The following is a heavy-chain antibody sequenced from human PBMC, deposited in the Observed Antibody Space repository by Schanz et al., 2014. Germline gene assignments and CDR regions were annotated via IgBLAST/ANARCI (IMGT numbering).Heavy chain of an antibody. CDR2: IKQDGIEK. Sequence: PLVEFGGGLVQPGGSLRLSCEASGFTFGNFFMSWFRQAPGKGLEWVANIKQDGIEKYYVDSVKGRFTISRDNAKNSLYLQMNSLTADDTAVYYCARDKGGYYPFDYWGRGTLVTVSS. V-gene: IGHV3-7*01. J-gene: IGHJ4*02. CDR3: ARDKGGYYPFDY. CDR1: GFTFGNFF. D-gene: IGHD3-3*01.